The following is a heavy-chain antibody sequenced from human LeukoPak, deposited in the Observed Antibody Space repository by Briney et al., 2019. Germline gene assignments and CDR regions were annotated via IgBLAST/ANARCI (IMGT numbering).Heavy chain of an antibody. CDR3: ASPTTADHTGGLDY. CDR1: GYAFTGYY. J-gene: IGHJ4*02. Sequence: GASVKVSCKASGYAFTGYYMHWVRQAPGQGLEWMGGIIPIFGTANYAQKFEGRVTITTDEYTGTAYMELSSLRSEDTAVYYCASPTTADHTGGLDYWGQGTLVTVSS. D-gene: IGHD4-17*01. CDR2: IIPIFGTA. V-gene: IGHV1-69*05.